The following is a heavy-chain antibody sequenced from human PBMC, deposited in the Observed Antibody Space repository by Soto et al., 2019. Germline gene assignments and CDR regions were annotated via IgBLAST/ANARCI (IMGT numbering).Heavy chain of an antibody. CDR2: TYHSGNP. CDR1: GDTISTGGYT. D-gene: IGHD3-22*01. Sequence: PPETLSLTCDVSGDTISTGGYTWAWIRQPPGKALEWIGHTYHSGNPSYNPSLKGRVTVSLDTSKKQFSLKLRSVTAADTAVYFCARLGGYYQAFDQWGQGALVTV. V-gene: IGHV4-30-2*01. CDR3: ARLGGYYQAFDQ. J-gene: IGHJ4*01.